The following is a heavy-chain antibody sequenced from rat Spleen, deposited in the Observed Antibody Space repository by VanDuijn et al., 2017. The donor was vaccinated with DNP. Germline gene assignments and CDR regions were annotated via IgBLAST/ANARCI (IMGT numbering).Heavy chain of an antibody. Sequence: EVQLVESGGGLVLPGRSLKLSCAASGFTFSDYFMAWVRQAPKKGLEWVASISYEGSSTYYGDSVKGRITIPRDNAESTLYLQMNRLSAEDTATYYCARLNCESAYYFGYWGQGVMVTVSS. CDR3: ARLNCESAYYFGY. J-gene: IGHJ2*01. V-gene: IGHV5-22*01. CDR1: GFTFSDYF. CDR2: ISYEGSST. D-gene: IGHD5-1*01.